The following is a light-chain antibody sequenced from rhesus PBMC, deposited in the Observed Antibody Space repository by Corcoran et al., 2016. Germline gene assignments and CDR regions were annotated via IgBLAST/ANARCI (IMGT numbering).Light chain of an antibody. Sequence: EIVLTQSPATLSLSPGERATLSCRASQSVSSSLAWYQQTPGPVPRLLIYGASSRATGIPDRFSGIGSGTDFTLTISNLEPEDFAVYYCQQYSNWPLTFGGGTKVEIK. CDR1: QSVSSS. V-gene: IGKV3-42*03. CDR3: QQYSNWPLT. CDR2: GAS. J-gene: IGKJ4*01.